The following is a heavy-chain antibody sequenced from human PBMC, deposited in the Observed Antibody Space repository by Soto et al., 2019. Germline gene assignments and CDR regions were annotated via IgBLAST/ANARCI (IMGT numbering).Heavy chain of an antibody. CDR1: GFTFSDAW. CDR2: IKSKSGGGTT. Sequence: PRGSLRLSCAASGFTFSDAWMSWVRQAQGKGLDWVGRIKSKSGGGTTEYAAPVRGRFTISRDDSKNTLYLQMNSLKTEDTAVYYCTTDLWRIAVVVGSTGYFNPWGQGTPVTVSS. J-gene: IGHJ5*02. D-gene: IGHD2-15*01. V-gene: IGHV3-15*01. CDR3: TTDLWRIAVVVGSTGYFNP.